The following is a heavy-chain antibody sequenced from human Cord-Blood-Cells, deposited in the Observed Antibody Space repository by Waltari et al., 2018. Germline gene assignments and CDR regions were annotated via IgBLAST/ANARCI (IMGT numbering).Heavy chain of an antibody. Sequence: QVQLVQSGAEVKKPRASVKVSCKVSGYTLTELSMNWVRQAPGKGLEWMGGFDPEDGETIYAQKFQGRVTMTEDTSTDTAYMELSSLRSEDTAVYYCATKNWGSYGMDVWGQGTTVTVSS. CDR1: GYTLTELS. CDR3: ATKNWGSYGMDV. CDR2: FDPEDGET. J-gene: IGHJ6*02. V-gene: IGHV1-24*01. D-gene: IGHD7-27*01.